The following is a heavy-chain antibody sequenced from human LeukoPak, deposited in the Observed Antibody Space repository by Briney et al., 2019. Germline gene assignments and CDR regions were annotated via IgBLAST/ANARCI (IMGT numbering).Heavy chain of an antibody. J-gene: IGHJ4*02. CDR1: GFTFSSYS. Sequence: GGSLRLSCAASGFTFSSYSMNWVRQAPGKGLEWVSTISGSGDSTYYADSVKGRFTVSRDNSKNTLYLQMNSLRVEDTAVYYCAKGAYYGDWGQGTLVTVSS. V-gene: IGHV3-23*01. D-gene: IGHD2-21*01. CDR2: ISGSGDST. CDR3: AKGAYYGD.